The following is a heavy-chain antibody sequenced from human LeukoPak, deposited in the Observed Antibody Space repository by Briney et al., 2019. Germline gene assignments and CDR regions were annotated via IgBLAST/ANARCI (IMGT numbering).Heavy chain of an antibody. J-gene: IGHJ4*02. CDR1: GGSISSGGYY. V-gene: IGHV4-31*03. CDR2: IYYSGST. CDR3: ARVIEGDYVFLYFDY. D-gene: IGHD4-17*01. Sequence: SETLSLTCTLSGGSISSGGYYWSWIRQHPGKGLEWIGYIYYSGSTYYNPSLKSRVTISVDTSKNQFSLKLSSVTAADTAVYYCARVIEGDYVFLYFDYWGQGTLVTVSS.